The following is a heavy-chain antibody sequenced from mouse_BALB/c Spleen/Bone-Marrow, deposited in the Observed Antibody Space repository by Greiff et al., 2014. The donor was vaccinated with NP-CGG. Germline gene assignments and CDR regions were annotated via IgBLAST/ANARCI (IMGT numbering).Heavy chain of an antibody. CDR3: ASYYYGSSSFAY. CDR2: IDPANGNT. V-gene: IGHV14-3*02. J-gene: IGHJ3*01. Sequence: DVKLQESGAELVKPGASVKLSCTASGFNIKDTYMHWVKQRPEQGLEWIGRIDPANGNTKYDPKFQGKATITADTSSNTAYLQLSSLTSEGTAVYYCASYYYGSSSFAYWGQGTLVTVSA. CDR1: GFNIKDTY. D-gene: IGHD1-1*01.